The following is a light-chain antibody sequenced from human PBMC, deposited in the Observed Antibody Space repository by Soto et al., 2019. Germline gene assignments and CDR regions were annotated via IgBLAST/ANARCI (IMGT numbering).Light chain of an antibody. Sequence: DIQMTQSPSSLSASVGDRVTITCRASQSISSYLNWYQQKPGKAPKLLIYAATRLQSGVQSRFSGSGSGTDFTLTISSLQPEYFATYYCQQSYSTLPLTFGGGTKVEIK. CDR2: AAT. V-gene: IGKV1-39*01. CDR1: QSISSY. CDR3: QQSYSTLPLT. J-gene: IGKJ4*01.